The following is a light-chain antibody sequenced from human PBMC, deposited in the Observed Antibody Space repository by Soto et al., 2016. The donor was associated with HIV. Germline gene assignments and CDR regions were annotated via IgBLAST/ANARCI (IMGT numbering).Light chain of an antibody. CDR2: DDT. CDR3: QVWDTGRDVPV. Sequence: SYVLTQPPSVSVAPGKTATITCGGNNIGSNSVHWYQQKPGQAPVLVVYDDTGRPAGIPERFSGSNSGNTATLTISRVEAGDEADYYCQVWDTGRDVPVSGGGTRATVL. J-gene: IGLJ2*01. CDR1: NIGSNS. V-gene: IGLV3-21*03.